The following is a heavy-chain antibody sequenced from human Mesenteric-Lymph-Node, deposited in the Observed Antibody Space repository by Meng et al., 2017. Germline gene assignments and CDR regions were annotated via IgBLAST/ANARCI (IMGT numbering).Heavy chain of an antibody. V-gene: IGHV4-61*02. Sequence: SETLSLTCTVSGGSISSGSYFWSWIRQPAGKGLEWIGRIYTSGSASYNPSLKSRVTISLDTSKNHVSLKLSSVTAADTAVYFCARDSSPSSYNSRAWGAFDIWGQGTTVTVSS. J-gene: IGHJ3*02. CDR3: ARDSSPSSYNSRAWGAFDI. CDR2: IYTSGSA. D-gene: IGHD3-22*01. CDR1: GGSISSGSYF.